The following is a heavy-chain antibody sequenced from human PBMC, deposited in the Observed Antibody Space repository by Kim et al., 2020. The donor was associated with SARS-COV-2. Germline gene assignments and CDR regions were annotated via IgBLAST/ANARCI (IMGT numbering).Heavy chain of an antibody. J-gene: IGHJ3*02. Sequence: SETLSLTCSVSGGSLNSYYWSWIRQPPGKGPEWIAYIFDSDNTKYNPSLRSRVTISVDTSKNQFSLKLSSVTAADTAVYYCARGGVSGSDGPIGAFEIWG. CDR2: IFDSDNT. D-gene: IGHD5-12*01. V-gene: IGHV4-59*08. CDR3: ARGGVSGSDGPIGAFEI. CDR1: GGSLNSYY.